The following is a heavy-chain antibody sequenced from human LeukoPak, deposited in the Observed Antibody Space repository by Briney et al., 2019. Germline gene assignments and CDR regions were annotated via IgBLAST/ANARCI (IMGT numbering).Heavy chain of an antibody. D-gene: IGHD6-19*01. CDR1: GDSVNSDSYY. CDR3: AASYSTGWXVLXXXWFDP. J-gene: IGHJ5*02. CDR2: THSSGSA. V-gene: IGHV4-39*01. Sequence: SETLSLTCIVSGDSVNSDSYYWSWIRQPPGKGLEWIASTHSSGSAYSNPSLESRVTMSIDSSKNRFSLNLTSVTVEDSALYYRAASYSTGWXVLXXXWFDPWGXGALVVVS.